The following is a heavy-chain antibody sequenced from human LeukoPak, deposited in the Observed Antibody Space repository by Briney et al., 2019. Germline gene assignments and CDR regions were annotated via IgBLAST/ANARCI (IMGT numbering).Heavy chain of an antibody. CDR1: GFTFSHYG. J-gene: IGHJ4*02. V-gene: IGHV3-33*01. CDR2: IWSDGSNK. D-gene: IGHD4-11*01. Sequence: TGGSLRLSCAASGFTFSHYGMHWVSQAPGKGLEWVAVIWSDGSNKFYADSVRGRFTISRDDVRKTVYLQMDSLTAEDTAVYYCARDAQRGFDYSNSLQYWGEGTLVTVSS. CDR3: ARDAQRGFDYSNSLQY.